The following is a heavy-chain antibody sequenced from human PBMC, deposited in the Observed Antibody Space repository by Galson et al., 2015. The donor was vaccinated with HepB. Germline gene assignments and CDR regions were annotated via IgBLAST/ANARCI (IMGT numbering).Heavy chain of an antibody. V-gene: IGHV3-30-3*01. D-gene: IGHD3-22*01. CDR2: ISYDGSNK. Sequence: SLRLSCAASGSTFSSYAMHWVRQAPGKGLEWVAVISYDGSNKYYADSVKGRFTISRDNSKNTLYLQMNSLRAEDTAVYYCARGKYYYDSSGSQYWGQGTLVTVSS. J-gene: IGHJ4*02. CDR3: ARGKYYYDSSGSQY. CDR1: GSTFSSYA.